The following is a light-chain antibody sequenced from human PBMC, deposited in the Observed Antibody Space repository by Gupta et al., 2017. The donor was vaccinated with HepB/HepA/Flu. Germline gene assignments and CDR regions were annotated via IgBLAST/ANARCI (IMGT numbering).Light chain of an antibody. CDR3: QVWDSSDHYV. CDR1: NIGSKS. CDR2: YDS. J-gene: IGLJ1*01. V-gene: IGLV3-21*04. Sequence: SYVLTQPPSVSVAPGKPARITCGGNNIGSKSVHWYQQKPGQAPVLVIYYDSDRPSGIPERFSGSNSGNTATLTISRVEAGDEADYYCQVWDSSDHYVFGTGTKVTVL.